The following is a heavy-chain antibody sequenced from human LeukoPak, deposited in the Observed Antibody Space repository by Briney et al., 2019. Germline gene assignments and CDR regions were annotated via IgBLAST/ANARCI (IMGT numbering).Heavy chain of an antibody. J-gene: IGHJ4*02. D-gene: IGHD4-23*01. CDR3: ARLRTTVVTQAYYFDY. V-gene: IGHV4-59*08. CDR2: IYYSGST. CDR1: GGSISSYY. Sequence: SETLSLTCTVSGGSISSYYWSWLRQPPGKGLEWIGYIYYSGSTNYNPSLKSRVTISVDTSKNQFSLKLSSVTAADTAVYYCARLRTTVVTQAYYFDYWGQGTLVTVSS.